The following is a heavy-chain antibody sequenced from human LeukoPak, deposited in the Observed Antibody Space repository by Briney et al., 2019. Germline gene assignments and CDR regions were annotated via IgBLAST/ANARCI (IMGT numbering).Heavy chain of an antibody. D-gene: IGHD4-17*01. CDR3: ASQTVTYDAFDI. CDR2: ISAYNGNT. CDR1: GYTFTSYG. J-gene: IGHJ3*02. Sequence: ASVKVSCKASGYTFTSYGISWVRQAPGQGLEWMGWISAYNGNTNYAQKLQGRVTMTTDTSTSTAYMGLRSLRSDDTAVYYCASQTVTYDAFDIWGQGTMVTVSS. V-gene: IGHV1-18*01.